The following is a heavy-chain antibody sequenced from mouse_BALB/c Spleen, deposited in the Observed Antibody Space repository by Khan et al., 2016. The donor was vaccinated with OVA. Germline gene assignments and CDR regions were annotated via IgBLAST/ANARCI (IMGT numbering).Heavy chain of an antibody. Sequence: VQLQESGPGLVQPSQSLSITCTVSGFSLTTYGVHWVRQSPGKGLEWLGVIWSGGTTDYNAPFISRLNITNDNSKSQLFFKMNRLRTEDTAMYYCARNSYMYDFTYWGQGTLVTVSA. CDR3: ARNSYMYDFTY. J-gene: IGHJ3*01. CDR1: GFSLTTYG. V-gene: IGHV2-2*01. D-gene: IGHD2-14*01. CDR2: IWSGGTT.